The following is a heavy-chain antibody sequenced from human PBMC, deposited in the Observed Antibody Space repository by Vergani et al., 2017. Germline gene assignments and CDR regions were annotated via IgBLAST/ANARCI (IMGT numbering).Heavy chain of an antibody. D-gene: IGHD1-26*01. CDR3: ARDFSTVDHAFDI. V-gene: IGHV3-30-3*01. CDR1: GFTFSSYA. J-gene: IGHJ3*02. CDR2: ISYDGSNK. Sequence: VQLVESGGGVVQPGRSLRLSCAASGFTFSSYAMHWVRQAPGKGLEWVAVISYDGSNKYYADSVKGRFTISRDNSKNTLYLQMNSLRAEDTAVYYCARDFSTVDHAFDIWGQGTMVTVSS.